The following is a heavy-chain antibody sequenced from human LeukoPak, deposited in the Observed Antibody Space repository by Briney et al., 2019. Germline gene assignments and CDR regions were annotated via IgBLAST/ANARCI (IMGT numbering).Heavy chain of an antibody. Sequence: PGGSLRLSCEASGFTFTSYWMSWVRQAPGKGLEWVANIKHDASEVYYVDSVKGRFTISRDNAKTSVYLQVNSLRAEDTAVYYCARDLIIWGASLLGAFDIWGQGTMVTVSS. CDR3: ARDLIIWGASLLGAFDI. D-gene: IGHD3-16*01. J-gene: IGHJ3*02. CDR1: GFTFTSYW. CDR2: IKHDASEV. V-gene: IGHV3-7*01.